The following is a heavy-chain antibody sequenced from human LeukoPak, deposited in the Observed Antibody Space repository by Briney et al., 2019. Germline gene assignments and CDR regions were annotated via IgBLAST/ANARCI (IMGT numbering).Heavy chain of an antibody. D-gene: IGHD4-17*01. CDR3: ARLWATVIDWGAFDI. J-gene: IGHJ3*02. V-gene: IGHV3-74*01. CDR1: GFTFSSSW. Sequence: GGSLRLSCAASGFTFSSSWMHWVRQAPEKGLVWVSRINSDGSSTSYADSVKGRFTISRDNAKNTLFLQMNSLGVEDTAVYYCARLWATVIDWGAFDIWGQGTMITVSS. CDR2: INSDGSST.